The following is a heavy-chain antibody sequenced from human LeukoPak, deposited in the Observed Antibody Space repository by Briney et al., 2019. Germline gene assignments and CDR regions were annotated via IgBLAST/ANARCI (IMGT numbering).Heavy chain of an antibody. D-gene: IGHD3-22*01. V-gene: IGHV1-2*02. CDR1: GYTFTGYY. CDR3: AKLGVYYYDSSGYFF. J-gene: IGHJ3*01. CDR2: INPNSGGT. Sequence: ASVKVSCKASGYTFTGYYMHWVRQAPGQGLEWMVWINPNSGGTNYAQKFQGRVTMTRDTSISTAYMELSRLRSDDTAVYYCAKLGVYYYDSSGYFFWGQGTMVTVSP.